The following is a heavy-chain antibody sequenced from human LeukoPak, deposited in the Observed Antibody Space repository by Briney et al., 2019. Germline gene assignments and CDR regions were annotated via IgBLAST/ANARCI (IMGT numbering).Heavy chain of an antibody. J-gene: IGHJ3*02. V-gene: IGHV4-61*05. Sequence: SETLSLTCTVSGGSISSSSYYWSWIRQPPGKGLEWIGHIYYSGSTNYNPSLKSRVTISVDTSKNQFSLKLSSVTAADTAVYYCARAGATRDAFDIWGQGTMVTVSS. CDR1: GGSISSSSYY. CDR3: ARAGATRDAFDI. D-gene: IGHD1-26*01. CDR2: IYYSGST.